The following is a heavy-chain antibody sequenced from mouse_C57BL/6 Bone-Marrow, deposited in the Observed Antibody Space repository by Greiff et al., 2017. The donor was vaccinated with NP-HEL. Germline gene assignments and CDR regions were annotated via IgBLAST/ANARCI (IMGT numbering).Heavy chain of an antibody. CDR3: ARGGYDAMDY. CDR2: ISSGSSTI. J-gene: IGHJ4*01. Sequence: EVKLMESGGGLVKPGGSLKLSCAASGFTFSDYGMHWVRQAPEKGLEWVAYISSGSSTIYYADTVKGRFTISRDNATNTLFLQMTSLRSEDTAMYYCARGGYDAMDYWGQGTSVTVSS. CDR1: GFTFSDYG. V-gene: IGHV5-17*01.